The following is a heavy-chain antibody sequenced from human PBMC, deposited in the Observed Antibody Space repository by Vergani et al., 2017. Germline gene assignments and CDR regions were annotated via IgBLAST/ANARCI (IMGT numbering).Heavy chain of an antibody. D-gene: IGHD3-3*01. Sequence: QVQLQQWGAGLLKPSETLSLTCAVYGGSFSGYYWSWIRQPPGKGLEWIGEINHSGSTNYNPSLKSRVTISVDTSKNQFSLKLSSVTAEDTAVYYCARVXPYDFWSGYYFGGVEYYYMDVWGKGTTVTVSS. J-gene: IGHJ6*03. CDR3: ARVXPYDFWSGYYFGGVEYYYMDV. CDR1: GGSFSGYY. CDR2: INHSGST. V-gene: IGHV4-34*01.